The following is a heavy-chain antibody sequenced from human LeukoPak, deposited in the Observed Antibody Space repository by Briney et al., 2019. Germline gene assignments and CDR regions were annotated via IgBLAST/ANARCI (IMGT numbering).Heavy chain of an antibody. D-gene: IGHD2-15*01. CDR3: ARGDIVVVVAATFDY. Sequence: GGSLRLSCAASGFTFSSYAMHWVRQAPGKGLEWVAVISYDGSNKYYADSVKGRFTISRDNSKNTLYLQMNSLRAEDTAVYYCARGDIVVVVAATFDYWGQGTLVTVSS. CDR2: ISYDGSNK. CDR1: GFTFSSYA. V-gene: IGHV3-30-3*01. J-gene: IGHJ4*02.